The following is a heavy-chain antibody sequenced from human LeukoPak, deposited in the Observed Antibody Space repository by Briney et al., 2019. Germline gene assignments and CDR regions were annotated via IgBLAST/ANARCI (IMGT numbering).Heavy chain of an antibody. CDR2: IYYSGST. J-gene: IGHJ3*02. Sequence: SETLSLTCTVSGGSISSYYWSWIRQPPGKGLEWIGYIYYSGSTNYNPSLESRVTISVDTSKNQFSLKLSSVTAADTAVYYCARGRWLQLGAFDIWGQGTMVTVSS. CDR3: ARGRWLQLGAFDI. V-gene: IGHV4-59*01. CDR1: GGSISSYY. D-gene: IGHD5-24*01.